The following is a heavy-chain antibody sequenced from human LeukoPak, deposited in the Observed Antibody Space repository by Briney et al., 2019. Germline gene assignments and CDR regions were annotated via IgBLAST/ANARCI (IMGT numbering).Heavy chain of an antibody. V-gene: IGHV3-30*18. D-gene: IGHD6-13*01. CDR1: GFTFSSYG. CDR2: ISYDGSNK. J-gene: IGHJ4*02. CDR3: AKGTFKGGYRYYFDY. Sequence: PGRSLRLSCAASGFTFSSYGMHWVRQAPGKGLEWVAVISYDGSNKYYADSVKGRFTISRDNSKNTLYLQMNSLRAEDTAVYYCAKGTFKGGYRYYFDYWGQGTLVTVSS.